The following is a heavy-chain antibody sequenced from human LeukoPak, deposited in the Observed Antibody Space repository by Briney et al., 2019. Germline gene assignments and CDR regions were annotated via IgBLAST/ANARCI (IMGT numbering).Heavy chain of an antibody. D-gene: IGHD6-13*01. CDR2: IYNSGST. CDR3: ARGVVAAAGRTFDF. J-gene: IGHJ4*02. CDR1: GGSISNYY. Sequence: PSETLSLTCTVSGGSISNYYWSWIRQPPGKGLEWIGYIYNSGSTSYNPSLKSRVTISLDTSQNQFSLKLSSLTAADTAVYYCARGVVAAAGRTFDFWGQGTLVTVSS. V-gene: IGHV4-59*01.